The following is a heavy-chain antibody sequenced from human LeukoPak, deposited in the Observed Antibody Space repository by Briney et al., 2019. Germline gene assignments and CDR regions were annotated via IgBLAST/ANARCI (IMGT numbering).Heavy chain of an antibody. V-gene: IGHV4-34*01. J-gene: IGHJ4*02. CDR2: INHSGST. Sequence: SETLSLTCAVYGGSFSGYYWSWIRQPPGKGLEWIGEINHSGSTNYNPSLKSRVTISVDTSKNQFSLKLSSVTAADTAVYYCARVGGYSYGYFDYWGQGTLVTVSS. D-gene: IGHD5-18*01. CDR1: GGSFSGYY. CDR3: ARVGGYSYGYFDY.